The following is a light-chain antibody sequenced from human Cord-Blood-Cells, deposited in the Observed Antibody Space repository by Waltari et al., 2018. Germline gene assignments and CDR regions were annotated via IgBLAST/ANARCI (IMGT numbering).Light chain of an antibody. CDR1: QSLLHSDGKTY. V-gene: IGKV2D-29*01. J-gene: IGKJ5*01. CDR3: MQSIQLLSIT. CDR2: EVS. Sequence: DIVMTQTPLSLSVTPGQPASISCKSSQSLLHSDGKTYLYWYLQKPGQPPQRLIYEVSKRFAGGPDRVGGSGSGTELTLKSSRVEAEDVGVYYCMQSIQLLSITFGQGTRLEIK.